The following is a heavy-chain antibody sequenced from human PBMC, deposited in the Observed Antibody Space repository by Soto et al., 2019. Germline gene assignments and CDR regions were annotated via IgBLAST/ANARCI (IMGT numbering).Heavy chain of an antibody. D-gene: IGHD1-26*01. Sequence: SLTCTVSGGSISSYYWSWIRQPPGKGLEWIGYIYYSGSTNYNPSLKSRVTISVDTSKNQFSLKLSSVTAADTAVYYCARNSASHPYYYYYGMDVWGQGTTVTVSS. J-gene: IGHJ6*02. V-gene: IGHV4-59*01. CDR3: ARNSASHPYYYYYGMDV. CDR2: IYYSGST. CDR1: GGSISSYY.